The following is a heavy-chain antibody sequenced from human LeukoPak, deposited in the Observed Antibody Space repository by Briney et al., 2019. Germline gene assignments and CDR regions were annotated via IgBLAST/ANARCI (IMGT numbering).Heavy chain of an antibody. V-gene: IGHV1-2*02. CDR2: INSNSGGT. Sequence: ASVKVSCKASGYTFTGYYMHWVRQAPGQGLEWMGWINSNSGGTNYAQKFQGRVTMTRDTSISTAYMELSRLTSDDTAVYYCAREVGYSSSYYGRFDPWGQGTLVTVSS. J-gene: IGHJ5*02. D-gene: IGHD6-13*01. CDR1: GYTFTGYY. CDR3: AREVGYSSSYYGRFDP.